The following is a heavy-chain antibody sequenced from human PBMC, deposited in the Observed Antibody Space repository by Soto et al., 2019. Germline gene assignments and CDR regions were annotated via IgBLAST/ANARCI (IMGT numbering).Heavy chain of an antibody. CDR1: GFAFSSYG. D-gene: IGHD6-6*01. V-gene: IGHV3-30*18. Sequence: PGGSLILSCAASGFAFSSYGLHWVRQAPGKGLEWVAVISYDGTNKYYADSVKGRVTLSRDNSKNTLYLQMNSLGAEDTAVYYCAKDLWLSSSAFEYYYGMDVWGPGTTVTVS. CDR2: ISYDGTNK. CDR3: AKDLWLSSSAFEYYYGMDV. J-gene: IGHJ6*02.